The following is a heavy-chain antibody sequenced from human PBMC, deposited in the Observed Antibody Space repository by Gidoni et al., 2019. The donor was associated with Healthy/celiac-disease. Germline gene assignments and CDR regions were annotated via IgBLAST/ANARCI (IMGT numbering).Heavy chain of an antibody. D-gene: IGHD1-26*01. V-gene: IGHV4-61*01. CDR3: ARGGREMASPDL. CDR1: GGSVSSGSYY. CDR2: IYYSGST. J-gene: IGHJ3*01. Sequence: QVQLQESGPGLVKPSETLSLTCTVSGGSVSSGSYYWSWIRQPPGKGLEWIGYIYYSGSTNYNPSLKSRVTISVDTSKNQFSLKLSSVTAADTAVYYCARGGREMASPDLWGQGTMVTVSS.